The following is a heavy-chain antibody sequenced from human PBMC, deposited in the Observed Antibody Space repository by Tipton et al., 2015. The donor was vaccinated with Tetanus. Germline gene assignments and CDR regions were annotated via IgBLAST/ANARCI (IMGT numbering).Heavy chain of an antibody. CDR2: IWYDGSNK. D-gene: IGHD3-10*01. J-gene: IGHJ4*02. Sequence: SLILSCAASGFTFSSYGMHWVRQAPGKGLEWVAVIWYDGSNKYYADSVKGRFTISRDNSKNTLYLQMNSLRAEDTAVYYCARDVSFYGSGSYFDYWGQGTLVTVSS. CDR1: GFTFSSYG. CDR3: ARDVSFYGSGSYFDY. V-gene: IGHV3-33*01.